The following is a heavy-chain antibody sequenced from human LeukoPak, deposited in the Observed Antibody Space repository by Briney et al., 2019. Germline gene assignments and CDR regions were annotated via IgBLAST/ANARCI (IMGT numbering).Heavy chain of an antibody. CDR2: ITGSGGTT. D-gene: IGHD2-15*01. Sequence: GGSLRLSCAASGFIFRSYGMSGVRQAPGKGLEWMAAITGSGGTTYYADSVEGRFTISRDNARNTLYLQMTRLRAEDTAIYYCAKNGDRGAYCSGGTCYPYYYYYMDVWGKGTTVTISS. CDR1: GFIFRSYG. CDR3: AKNGDRGAYCSGGTCYPYYYYYMDV. V-gene: IGHV3-23*01. J-gene: IGHJ6*03.